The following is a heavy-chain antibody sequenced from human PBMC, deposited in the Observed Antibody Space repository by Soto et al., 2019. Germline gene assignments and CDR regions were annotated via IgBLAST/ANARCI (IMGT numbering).Heavy chain of an antibody. J-gene: IGHJ4*02. CDR3: ARGGDDFDF. D-gene: IGHD2-21*02. CDR1: GFIFNDYW. V-gene: IGHV3-7*03. CDR2: IKEDGSER. Sequence: EVQLVVSGGGLVQPGGSLRLSCTASGFIFNDYWMSWVRQAPGKGLEWLANIKEDGSERYYLESVKGRFTISRDNAKNSLFLEVDSRGAEDAAMYFCARGGDDFDFWGQGTLVTVSS.